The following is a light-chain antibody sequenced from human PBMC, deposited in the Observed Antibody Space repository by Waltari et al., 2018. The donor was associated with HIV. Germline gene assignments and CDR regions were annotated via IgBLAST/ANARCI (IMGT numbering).Light chain of an antibody. CDR2: KAS. CDR1: HSISSW. J-gene: IGKJ4*01. CDR3: QQYNSYPLT. V-gene: IGKV1-5*03. Sequence: DIQMTQSPSALSASVGDRVTITCRASHSISSWLAWYQQKPGKAPKLLIYKASSLESGAPSRFSGSGSGTEFTLTISSLQPGDFATYYCQQYNSYPLTFGGGTKVEIK.